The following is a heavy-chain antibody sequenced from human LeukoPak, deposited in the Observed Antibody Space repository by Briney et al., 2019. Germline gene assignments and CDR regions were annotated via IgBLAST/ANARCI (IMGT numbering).Heavy chain of an antibody. J-gene: IGHJ6*02. Sequence: PGGSLRLSCAASGVTLSSYGVHWVRQAPGKGLEWASVIYSGGSTYYADSVEGRFTISRDNSKNTLYLQMNSLRAEDTAVYYCAGLLFLYYYYGMDVWGQGTTVTVSS. V-gene: IGHV3-66*04. CDR2: IYSGGST. CDR1: GVTLSSYG. D-gene: IGHD2-21*01. CDR3: AGLLFLYYYYGMDV.